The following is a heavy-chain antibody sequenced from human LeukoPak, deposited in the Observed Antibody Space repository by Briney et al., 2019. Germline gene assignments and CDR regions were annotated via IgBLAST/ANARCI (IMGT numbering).Heavy chain of an antibody. Sequence: SVKVSCKASGGTFSSYAISWVRQAPRQGLEWMGGIIPIFGTANYAQKFQGRVTITADESTSTAYMELSSLRSEDTAVYYCARDREYSSSGLGGPFDYWGQGTLVTVSS. CDR2: IIPIFGTA. CDR1: GGTFSSYA. D-gene: IGHD6-6*01. J-gene: IGHJ4*02. CDR3: ARDREYSSSGLGGPFDY. V-gene: IGHV1-69*13.